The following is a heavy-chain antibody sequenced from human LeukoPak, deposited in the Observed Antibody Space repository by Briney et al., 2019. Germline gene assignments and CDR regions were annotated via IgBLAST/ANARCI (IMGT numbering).Heavy chain of an antibody. CDR2: INHSGST. J-gene: IGHJ4*02. D-gene: IGHD3-22*01. CDR1: GGSFSGYY. Sequence: PSETLSLTCAVYGGSFSGYYWSWIRQPPGQGLEWIGEINHSGSTNYNPSLKSRVTISVDTSKNQFSLKLSSVTAADTAVYYCASSYYYDSSGYYVLNYWGQGTLVTVSS. CDR3: ASSYYYDSSGYYVLNY. V-gene: IGHV4-34*01.